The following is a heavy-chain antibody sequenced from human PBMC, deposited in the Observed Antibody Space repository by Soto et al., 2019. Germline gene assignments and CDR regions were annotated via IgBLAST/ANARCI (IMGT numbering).Heavy chain of an antibody. Sequence: QITLKASGPTLVKPTQTLTLTCTFSGFSLSTSGVGVGWIRQPPGKALEWLALIYWNDDKRYSPSLKSRLTTTKDTSKNQVVLTMTNMDPVDTATYYCAHLLPMGAFDYWGQGALVTVSS. CDR3: AHLLPMGAFDY. J-gene: IGHJ4*02. CDR1: GFSLSTSGVG. D-gene: IGHD3-10*01. V-gene: IGHV2-5*01. CDR2: IYWNDDK.